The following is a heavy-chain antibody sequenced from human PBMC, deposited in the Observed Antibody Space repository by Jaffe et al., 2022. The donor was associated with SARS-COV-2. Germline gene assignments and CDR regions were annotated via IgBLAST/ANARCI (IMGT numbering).Heavy chain of an antibody. D-gene: IGHD2-15*01. Sequence: QVQLQESGPGLVKPSQTLSLTCTVSGGSISSGSYYWSWIRQPAGKGLEWIGRIYTSGSTNYNPSLKSRVTISVDTSKNQFSLKLSSVTAADTAVYYCARAPTVDDSFSYFDLWGRGTLVTVSS. J-gene: IGHJ2*01. CDR3: ARAPTVDDSFSYFDL. CDR1: GGSISSGSYY. V-gene: IGHV4-61*02. CDR2: IYTSGST.